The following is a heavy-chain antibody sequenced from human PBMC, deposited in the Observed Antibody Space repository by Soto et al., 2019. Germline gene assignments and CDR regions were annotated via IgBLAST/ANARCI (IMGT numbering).Heavy chain of an antibody. Sequence: ASVKVSCKASGYIFTAYSMHWVRQAPGQGLEWMGVVNPSGGSTNYAQKFQGRITMTRDTSTSTVYMDLSSLTSEDTAVYYCARGENCSDGICYSEYFQRWGQGTLVTVSS. CDR3: ARGENCSDGICYSEYFQR. CDR2: VNPSGGST. V-gene: IGHV1-46*01. J-gene: IGHJ1*01. D-gene: IGHD2-15*01. CDR1: GYIFTAYS.